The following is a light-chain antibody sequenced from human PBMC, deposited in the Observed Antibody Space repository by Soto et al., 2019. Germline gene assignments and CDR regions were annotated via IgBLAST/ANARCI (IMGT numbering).Light chain of an antibody. Sequence: DIQMTQSPSSLSASEGDRVTITCRASEGINNYLAWYQQKPGKDPKLLIYGASTLQSRVPSRFSGSGSGTDFTLIISSLQPEDVATYYCQKYYSAPLFGPGTTVDIK. CDR3: QKYYSAPL. V-gene: IGKV1-27*01. CDR1: EGINNY. J-gene: IGKJ3*01. CDR2: GAS.